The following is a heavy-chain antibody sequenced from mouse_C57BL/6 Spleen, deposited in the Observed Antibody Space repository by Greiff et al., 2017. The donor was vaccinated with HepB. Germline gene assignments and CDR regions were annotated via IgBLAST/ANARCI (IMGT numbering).Heavy chain of an antibody. CDR3: ATANWDRGYFEH. V-gene: IGHV1-54*01. D-gene: IGHD4-1*01. J-gene: IGHJ2*01. CDR1: GYAFTNYL. CDR2: CNPGSGGT. Sequence: QVQLQQSGAELVRPGTSVKVSCKASGYAFTNYLLEWVKQRPGQGLEWIGVCNPGSGGTNYNEKFKGKATLTADKSSSTAYMQLSSVTSEDSAVCFCATANWDRGYFEHWGQGTTLTVSS.